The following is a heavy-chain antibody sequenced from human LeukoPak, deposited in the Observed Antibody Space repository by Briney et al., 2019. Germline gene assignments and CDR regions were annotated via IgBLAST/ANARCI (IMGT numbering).Heavy chain of an antibody. V-gene: IGHV4-39*07. J-gene: IGHJ4*02. CDR2: IYYSGST. CDR1: GGSISSSSYY. CDR3: ARARKYYDFWSGYYGLFDY. Sequence: SGTLSLTCTVSGGSISSSSYYWGWIRQPPGKGLEWIGSIYYSGSTYYNPSLKSRVTISVDTSKNQFSLKLSSVTAADTAVYYCARARKYYDFWSGYYGLFDYWGQGTLVTVSS. D-gene: IGHD3-3*01.